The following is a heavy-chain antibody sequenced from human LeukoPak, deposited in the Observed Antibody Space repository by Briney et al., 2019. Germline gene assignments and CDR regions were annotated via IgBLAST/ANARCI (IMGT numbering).Heavy chain of an antibody. CDR3: ARVVDPYCNLGSCSDY. CDR1: GYTFTGNY. J-gene: IGHJ4*02. Sequence: ASVKVSCMACGYTFTGNYMHWVRQAPGRGLEGMGWINPHSGGTHYAQRFPGRVTMTRDTSITTAYMELSRLTSDDTTVYYCARVVDPYCNLGSCSDYWGQGTLVTVSS. V-gene: IGHV1-2*02. D-gene: IGHD2-15*01. CDR2: INPHSGGT.